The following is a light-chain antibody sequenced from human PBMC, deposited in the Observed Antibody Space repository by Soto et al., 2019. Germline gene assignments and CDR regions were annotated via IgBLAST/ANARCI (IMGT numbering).Light chain of an antibody. CDR1: SSDVGGYNY. Sequence: QSALTQPASVSGSPGQSITISCTGNSSDVGGYNYVSWYQQHPGKDPKLMIYEVSNRPSGVSNRFSGSKSGNTASLTISGLHAEDEADYYCSSYTSSSTWVFGGGTKLTVL. J-gene: IGLJ3*02. CDR2: EVS. CDR3: SSYTSSSTWV. V-gene: IGLV2-14*01.